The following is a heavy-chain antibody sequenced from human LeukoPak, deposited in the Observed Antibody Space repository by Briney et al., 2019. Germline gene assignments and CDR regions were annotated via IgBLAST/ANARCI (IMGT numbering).Heavy chain of an antibody. Sequence: AASVKVSCKASGYTFTGYYMHWVRQDPGQGLEWMGWINPNSGGTNYAQKFQGRVTVTRDTSISTAYMELSTLRSDDTAVYYCARGGEYRRSSSTYWGQGTLVTVSS. J-gene: IGHJ4*02. CDR1: GYTFTGYY. CDR3: ARGGEYRRSSSTY. D-gene: IGHD6-6*01. CDR2: INPNSGGT. V-gene: IGHV1-2*02.